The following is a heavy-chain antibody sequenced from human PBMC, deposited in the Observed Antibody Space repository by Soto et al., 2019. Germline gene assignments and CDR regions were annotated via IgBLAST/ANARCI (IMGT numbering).Heavy chain of an antibody. D-gene: IGHD3-3*01. CDR2: ISAYNGNT. CDR3: ARDQSGYYDFWSGYYAHNWFDP. Sequence: ASVKVSCKASGYTFTSYGISWVRQAPGQGLEWMGWISAYNGNTNYAQKLQGRVTMTTDTSTSTAYMELRSLRSDDTAVYYCARDQSGYYDFWSGYYAHNWFDPWGQGTLVTVSS. J-gene: IGHJ5*02. V-gene: IGHV1-18*01. CDR1: GYTFTSYG.